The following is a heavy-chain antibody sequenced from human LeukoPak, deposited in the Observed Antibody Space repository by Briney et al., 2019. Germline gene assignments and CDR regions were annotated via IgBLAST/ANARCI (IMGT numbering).Heavy chain of an antibody. Sequence: SETLSLTCAVYGGSFSGDFWSWIRQSPGKGLEWIGGINHGGSTTYNPSLQSRVTISVDTSKNQFSLKLSSVTAADTAVYYCARGRPRSYYYDSSGYTFDYWGQGTLVTVSS. CDR3: ARGRPRSYYYDSSGYTFDY. D-gene: IGHD3-22*01. CDR2: INHGGST. J-gene: IGHJ4*02. CDR1: GGSFSGDF. V-gene: IGHV4-34*01.